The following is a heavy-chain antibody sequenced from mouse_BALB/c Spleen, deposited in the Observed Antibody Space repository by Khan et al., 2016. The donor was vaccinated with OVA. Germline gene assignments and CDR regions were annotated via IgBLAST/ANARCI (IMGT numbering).Heavy chain of an antibody. Sequence: VQLQQSGAELVRPGVSVKISCKGSGYTFTDFTMHWVKQSHAKSLEWIGVISTYYDDVTYNQKFTGKATMTVDKSSSTAYMEIARLTSEDSAIYYCTRRTTEYALDYWGQGTSVTVSS. J-gene: IGHJ4*01. CDR1: GYTFTDFT. CDR2: ISTYYDDV. V-gene: IGHV1S137*01. D-gene: IGHD2-14*01. CDR3: TRRTTEYALDY.